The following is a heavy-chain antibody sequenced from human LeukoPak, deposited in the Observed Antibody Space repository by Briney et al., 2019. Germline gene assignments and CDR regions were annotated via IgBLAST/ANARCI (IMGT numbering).Heavy chain of an antibody. D-gene: IGHD3-22*01. CDR2: LYTSGST. V-gene: IGHV4-4*07. J-gene: IGHJ3*02. CDR1: GGSISSYY. Sequence: SETLSLTCTVSGGSISSYYWSWIRQPAGKGLEWIGRLYTSGSTNYNPSLKSRVTMSVDTSKNQFSLKLSSVTAADTAVYYCARDLRARFNYYDSSGYDAFDIWGQGTMVTVSS. CDR3: ARDLRARFNYYDSSGYDAFDI.